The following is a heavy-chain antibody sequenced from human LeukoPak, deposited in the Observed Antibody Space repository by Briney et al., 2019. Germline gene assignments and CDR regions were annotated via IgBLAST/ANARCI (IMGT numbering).Heavy chain of an antibody. D-gene: IGHD2-15*01. V-gene: IGHV1-69*05. CDR1: GGTFSSYA. CDR2: IIPIFGTA. Sequence: ASVKVSCKASGGTFSSYAISWVRQAPGQGLEWMGRIIPIFGTANYAQKFQGGVTITTDESTSTAYMELSSLRSEDTAVYYCARDPEVGYCSGGSCYGQGYWGQGTLVTVSS. CDR3: ARDPEVGYCSGGSCYGQGY. J-gene: IGHJ4*02.